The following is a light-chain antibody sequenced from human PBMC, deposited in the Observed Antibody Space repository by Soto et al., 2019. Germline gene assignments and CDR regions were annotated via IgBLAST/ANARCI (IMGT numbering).Light chain of an antibody. CDR2: KAS. J-gene: IGKJ1*01. CDR1: QSISSW. V-gene: IGKV1-5*03. CDR3: QQYNDNWT. Sequence: DIQMTQSPSTLSASVGDRVTITCRASQSISSWLAWYQQKPGTAPNPLLYKASSLQSELPSRFSGRGSGTEFTLTTSSLQPDDSATYYCQQYNDNWTFGQGTKVEIK.